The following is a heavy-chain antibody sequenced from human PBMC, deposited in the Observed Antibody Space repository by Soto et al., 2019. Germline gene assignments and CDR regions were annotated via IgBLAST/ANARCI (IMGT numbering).Heavy chain of an antibody. J-gene: IGHJ4*02. Sequence: ETLSLTCDVSVEPMTGGYYWGWIRQSPGKGLEWIGSIYYGGTTYYNPSLRSRLAISIDTSKNQFSLRLTSVTAADTALYFFAQGWYHFDFWGRGT. CDR1: VEPMTGGYY. CDR2: IYYGGTT. CDR3: AQGWYHFDF. V-gene: IGHV4-38-2*01. D-gene: IGHD2-15*01.